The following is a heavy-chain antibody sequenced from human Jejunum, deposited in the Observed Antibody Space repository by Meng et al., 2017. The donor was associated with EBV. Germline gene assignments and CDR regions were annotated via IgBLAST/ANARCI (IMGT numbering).Heavy chain of an antibody. CDR3: AKGSGTYYRTCQYHFDY. CDR2: INTDTGNP. J-gene: IGHJ4*02. V-gene: IGHV7-4-1*02. Sequence: VQLDLSWSRVKNPGASVKVSCKAPGYHLTTYSMHWVGRAPGPGLEWMGWINTDTGNPTYAQGFTGRFVFSLDTSVSTAYLQISTLTPEDTAVYYCAKGSGTYYRTCQYHFDYWGQGTLVTVSS. D-gene: IGHD3-10*01. CDR1: GYHLTTYS.